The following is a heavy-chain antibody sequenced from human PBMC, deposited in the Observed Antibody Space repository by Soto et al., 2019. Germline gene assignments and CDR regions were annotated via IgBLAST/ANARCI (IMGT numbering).Heavy chain of an antibody. V-gene: IGHV3-23*01. Sequence: EVQLLESGGGLVQPGGSLRLSCAASGFTFSSYAMSWVRQAPGKGLEWVSAISGSGGSTYYADSVKGRFTISRDNSKNTLYLQMNSLRAEDTAVYYCAKDPSYLMTTVTNYYYYGMDVWGQGTTVTVSS. CDR2: ISGSGGST. CDR1: GFTFSSYA. J-gene: IGHJ6*02. D-gene: IGHD4-17*01. CDR3: AKDPSYLMTTVTNYYYYGMDV.